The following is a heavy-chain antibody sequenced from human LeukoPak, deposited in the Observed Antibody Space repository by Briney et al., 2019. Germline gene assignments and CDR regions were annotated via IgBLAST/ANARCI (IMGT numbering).Heavy chain of an antibody. Sequence: PGGSLRLSCRTSGFIFSDNGVHWVRQAPGKGLEWVSVIYSGGSTYYADSVKGRFTISRDNSKNTLYLQMNSLRAEDTAVYYCARDRGDYCDYWGQGTLVTVSS. D-gene: IGHD4-17*01. CDR3: ARDRGDYCDY. J-gene: IGHJ4*02. CDR1: GFIFSDNG. V-gene: IGHV3-66*01. CDR2: IYSGGST.